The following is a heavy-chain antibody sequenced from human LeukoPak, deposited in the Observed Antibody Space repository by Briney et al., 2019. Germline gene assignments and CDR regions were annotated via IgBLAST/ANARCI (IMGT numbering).Heavy chain of an antibody. V-gene: IGHV3-15*01. Sequence: GGSLRFSCAASGFTFSNAWMSWVRQAPGKGLEWVGRIKSKTDGGTTDYAAPVKGRFTISRDDSKNTLYLQMNSLKTEDTAVYYCTTRPDDYPWWDWGQGTLVTVSS. CDR2: IKSKTDGGTT. CDR3: TTRPDDYPWWD. J-gene: IGHJ4*02. CDR1: GFTFSNAW. D-gene: IGHD2-15*01.